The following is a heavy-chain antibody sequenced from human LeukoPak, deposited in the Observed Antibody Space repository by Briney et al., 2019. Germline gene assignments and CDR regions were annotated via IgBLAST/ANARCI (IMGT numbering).Heavy chain of an antibody. J-gene: IGHJ6*03. Sequence: ASVKVSCKASGYTFTSYYMHWVRQAPGQGLEWMGIINPSGGSTSYAQKFQGRVTMTRDTSTSTVYMELSSLRSEDTAVYYSARRQWELLGYYYYYMDVWGKGTTVTVSS. CDR3: ARRQWELLGYYYYYMDV. CDR2: INPSGGST. V-gene: IGHV1-46*01. CDR1: GYTFTSYY. D-gene: IGHD1-26*01.